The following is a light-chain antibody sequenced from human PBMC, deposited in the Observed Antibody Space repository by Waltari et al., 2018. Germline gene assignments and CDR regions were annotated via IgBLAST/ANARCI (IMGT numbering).Light chain of an antibody. V-gene: IGLV3-21*04. Sequence: SYVLTQTPSVSLAPGQTAIITCGGDNLESTSAPWYQLQPGQAPVLVMFYVSDRPPGIPDRFSGSNSGNTATLTISRVEDDDEADYFCQVWDDSNNSGVFGGGTKLTVL. J-gene: IGLJ2*01. CDR2: YVS. CDR3: QVWDDSNNSGV. CDR1: NLESTS.